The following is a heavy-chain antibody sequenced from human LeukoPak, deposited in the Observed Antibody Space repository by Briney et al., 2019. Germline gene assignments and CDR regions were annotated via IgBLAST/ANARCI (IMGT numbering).Heavy chain of an antibody. J-gene: IGHJ6*02. CDR2: ISGSTIKT. V-gene: IGHV3-23*01. CDR3: AREVVMGETNYFYYGMSV. CDR1: GFSFSGYA. D-gene: IGHD3-16*01. Sequence: GGSLRLSCAASGFSFSGYAMNWVRQAPGKGLEWVSAISGSTIKTHYTDSVRGRFTMSRDNSKNTVFLQMVNLRAEDTAVYCWAREVVMGETNYFYYGMSVWGPGTTVIVSS.